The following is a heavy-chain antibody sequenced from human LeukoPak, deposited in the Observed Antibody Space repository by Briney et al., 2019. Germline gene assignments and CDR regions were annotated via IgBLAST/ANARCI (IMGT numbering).Heavy chain of an antibody. D-gene: IGHD3-22*01. CDR2: IDPNSGGT. V-gene: IGHV1-2*06. J-gene: IGHJ4*02. CDR1: GYTFTGYY. CDR3: ARGVPDSSGLTFDY. Sequence: GASVKVSCKASGYTFTGYYMHWERQAPGQGLEWMGRIDPNSGGTNYAQKFQGRVTMTRDTSISTAYMELSRLRSDDTAVYYCARGVPDSSGLTFDYWGQGTLVTVSS.